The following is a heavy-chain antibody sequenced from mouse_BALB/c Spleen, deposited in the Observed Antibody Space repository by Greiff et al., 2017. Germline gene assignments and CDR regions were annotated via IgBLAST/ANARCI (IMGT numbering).Heavy chain of an antibody. CDR3: ARCGFTTDFDY. CDR2: IDPANGNT. D-gene: IGHD2-12*01. V-gene: IGHV14-3*02. CDR1: GFNIKDTY. J-gene: IGHJ2*01. Sequence: VHLKQSGAELVKPGASVKLSCTASGFNIKDTYMHWVKQRPEQGLEWIGRIDPANGNTKYDPKFQGKATITADTSSNTAYLQLSSLTSEDTAVYYCARCGFTTDFDYWGQGTTLTVSS.